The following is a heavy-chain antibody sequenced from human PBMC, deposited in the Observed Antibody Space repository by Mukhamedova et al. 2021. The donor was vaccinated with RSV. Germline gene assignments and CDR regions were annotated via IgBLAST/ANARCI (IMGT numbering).Heavy chain of an antibody. V-gene: IGHV5-51*01. CDR2: IYPGNSDI. J-gene: IGHJ5*02. D-gene: IGHD5-18*01. Sequence: EYMGTIYPGNSDIRYSPSVQGQVTISVDRSINTAYLQWSSLEASDTAIYYCARRVGGYGGYRVIDLWGPGTQVTVSS. CDR3: ARRVGGYGGYRVIDL.